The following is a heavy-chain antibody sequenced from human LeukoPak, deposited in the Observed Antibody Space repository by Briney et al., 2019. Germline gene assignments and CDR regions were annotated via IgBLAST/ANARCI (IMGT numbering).Heavy chain of an antibody. V-gene: IGHV4-30-2*05. CDR2: IYYSGST. D-gene: IGHD3-10*01. J-gene: IGHJ5*02. Sequence: PSETLSLTCEVSGGSITTGGYSWSWIRQPPGKGLEWLGYIYYSGSTYYNPSLKSRVTISVDTSKNQFSLKLSSVTAADTAVYYCARASYGSGSYQPFDPWGQGTLVTVSS. CDR3: ARASYGSGSYQPFDP. CDR1: GGSITTGGYS.